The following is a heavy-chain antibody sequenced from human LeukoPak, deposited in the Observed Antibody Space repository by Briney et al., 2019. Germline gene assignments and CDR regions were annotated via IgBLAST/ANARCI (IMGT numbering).Heavy chain of an antibody. J-gene: IGHJ6*02. Sequence: PGGSLRLSCAASGFTFSDHYMDWVRQAPGKGLEWVGRTRNKANSYTTEYATSVKGRFTISRDDSKNSLYLQMNSLKTEDTAVYYCAREYSSGWFPYYYYYGMDVWGHGTTVTVSS. V-gene: IGHV3-72*01. CDR1: GFTFSDHY. CDR2: TRNKANSYTT. CDR3: AREYSSGWFPYYYYYGMDV. D-gene: IGHD6-19*01.